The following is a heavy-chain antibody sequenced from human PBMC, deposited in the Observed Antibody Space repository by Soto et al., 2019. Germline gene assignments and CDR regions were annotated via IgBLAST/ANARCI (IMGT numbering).Heavy chain of an antibody. V-gene: IGHV5-51*01. J-gene: IGHJ6*02. D-gene: IGHD2-2*01. Sequence: LGESLKISCKGSGYSFTSYWIGWVRQMPGKGLEWMGIIYPGDSDTRYSPSFQGQVTISADKSISTAYLQWSSLKASDTAMYYCARHGCSSTSCSPGWYYGMDVWGQGTTVTVSS. CDR2: IYPGDSDT. CDR1: GYSFTSYW. CDR3: ARHGCSSTSCSPGWYYGMDV.